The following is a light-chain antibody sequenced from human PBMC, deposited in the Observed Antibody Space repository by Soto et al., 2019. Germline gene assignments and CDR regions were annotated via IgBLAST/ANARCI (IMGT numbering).Light chain of an antibody. J-gene: IGKJ1*01. CDR1: QSVSNNY. CDR3: QRYGRPST. V-gene: IGKV3-20*01. Sequence: EIVLSQSPGTVSLSPGETATLSCRASQSVSNNYLAWYQQKAGQAPRLLIYGESNTAASTPDRFSGSGSGKDFTLIISRQEQEDLAVYCWQRYGRPSTFGQGTKVDIK. CDR2: GES.